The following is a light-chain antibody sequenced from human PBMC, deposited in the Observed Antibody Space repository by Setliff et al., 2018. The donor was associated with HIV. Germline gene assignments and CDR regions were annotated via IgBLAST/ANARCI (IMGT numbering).Light chain of an antibody. CDR3: CSYTSISTYV. V-gene: IGLV2-14*03. Sequence: QSALTQPASVSGSPGQSITISCTGTSSDVGRYNYVSWYQQHPGKTPKLIIYDVSKRPSGVSNRFSASKSGNTASLTISGLQAEDEADYYCCSYTSISTYVFGTGTKVTGL. CDR2: DVS. CDR1: SSDVGRYNY. J-gene: IGLJ1*01.